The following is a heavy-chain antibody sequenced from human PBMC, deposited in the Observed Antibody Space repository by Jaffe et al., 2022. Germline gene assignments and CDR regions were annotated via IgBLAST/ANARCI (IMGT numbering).Heavy chain of an antibody. CDR1: GYNFIDYT. J-gene: IGHJ4*02. CDR2: IDRDSGKI. Sequence: QVRLVQSGAEVKRPGASVKVSCKASGYNFIDYTLHWVRQAPGQGLEWLGWIDRDSGKIQYSQKFQGRLTITRDTYATTAYMELSRLISEDTAVYFCAREGQTSGWYEGCDYWGQGAPVTVSS. CDR3: AREGQTSGWYEGCDY. V-gene: IGHV1-3*01. D-gene: IGHD6-19*01.